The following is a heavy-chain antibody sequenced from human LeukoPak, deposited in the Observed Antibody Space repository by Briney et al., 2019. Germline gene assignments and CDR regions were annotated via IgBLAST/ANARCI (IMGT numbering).Heavy chain of an antibody. Sequence: PGGSLRLSCAASGFTFSSYSMNWVRQAPGKGLEWVSYISGSSSNIKYADSVKGRFTISRDNAKNSVYLQMNSLRAEDTAAYYCARELRYYDFWSGTHSVGYAMDVWGQGTTVTVSS. V-gene: IGHV3-48*04. D-gene: IGHD3-3*01. CDR3: ARELRYYDFWSGTHSVGYAMDV. J-gene: IGHJ6*02. CDR2: ISGSSSNI. CDR1: GFTFSSYS.